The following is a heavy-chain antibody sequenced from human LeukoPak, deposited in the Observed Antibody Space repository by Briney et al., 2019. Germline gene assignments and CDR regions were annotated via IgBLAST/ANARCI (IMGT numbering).Heavy chain of an antibody. CDR3: ARGHPFGGVRAPFGY. V-gene: IGHV4-34*01. J-gene: IGHJ4*02. D-gene: IGHD3-16*01. CDR1: GGSFSGYY. CDR2: INHSGST. Sequence: SETLSLTCAVYGGSFSGYYWSWIRQPPGKGLEWIGEINHSGSTNYNPSLKSRVTISVDTSKNQFSLKLSSVTAADTAVYYCARGHPFGGVRAPFGYWGQGTLVTVSS.